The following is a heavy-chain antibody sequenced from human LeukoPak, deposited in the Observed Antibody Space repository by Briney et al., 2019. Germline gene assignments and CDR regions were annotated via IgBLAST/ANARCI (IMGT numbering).Heavy chain of an antibody. CDR2: ISSSSSYI. Sequence: GGSLRLSCAASGFTFSSYSMNWVRQAPGKGLEWVSSISSSSSYIYYADSVKGRFTISRDNAKNSLYLQMNSLRAEDTALYYCAKADGSGSGIFDYWGQGTLVTVSS. D-gene: IGHD3-10*01. CDR1: GFTFSSYS. J-gene: IGHJ4*02. CDR3: AKADGSGSGIFDY. V-gene: IGHV3-21*04.